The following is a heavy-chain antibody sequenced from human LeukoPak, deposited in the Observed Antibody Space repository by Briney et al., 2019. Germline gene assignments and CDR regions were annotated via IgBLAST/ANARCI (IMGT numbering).Heavy chain of an antibody. J-gene: IGHJ4*02. CDR3: ARAREYSSSWFNY. Sequence: PGGSLRLSCAASGFTFSRYSMNWVRQAPGKGLEWVSSISSSSSYRYYVDSVKGRFTISRDNAKNSLYLQMNSLRAEDTAVYYCARAREYSSSWFNYWGQGTLVTVSS. CDR1: GFTFSRYS. D-gene: IGHD6-13*01. CDR2: ISSSSSYR. V-gene: IGHV3-21*01.